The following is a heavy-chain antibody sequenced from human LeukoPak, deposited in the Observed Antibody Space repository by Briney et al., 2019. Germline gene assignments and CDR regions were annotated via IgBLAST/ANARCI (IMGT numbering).Heavy chain of an antibody. J-gene: IGHJ4*02. V-gene: IGHV3-23*01. CDR1: GCTFSSYA. CDR2: ISESGGST. Sequence: GGSLRLSCGASGCTFSSYAMSWVRRAPGKGLEWVSSISESGGSTYYADSVQGRFTISRHNSQNTLSLQMNSLRAEATAVYYCAKPGEGAAAGRPLYYFDYWGQGTLVTVSS. D-gene: IGHD6-13*01. CDR3: AKPGEGAAAGRPLYYFDY.